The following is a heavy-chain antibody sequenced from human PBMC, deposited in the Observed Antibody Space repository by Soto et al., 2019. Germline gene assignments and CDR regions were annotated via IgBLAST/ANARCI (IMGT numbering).Heavy chain of an antibody. Sequence: GGSLRLSCAASGFTFSSYSMNWVRQAPGKGLEWVSSISSSSSYIYYADSVKGRFTISRDNAKNSLYLQMNSLRAEDTAVYYCARDCGAGCVDGMDVWGQGTTVTVSS. J-gene: IGHJ6*02. D-gene: IGHD2-21*01. CDR3: ARDCGAGCVDGMDV. CDR1: GFTFSSYS. CDR2: ISSSSSYI. V-gene: IGHV3-21*01.